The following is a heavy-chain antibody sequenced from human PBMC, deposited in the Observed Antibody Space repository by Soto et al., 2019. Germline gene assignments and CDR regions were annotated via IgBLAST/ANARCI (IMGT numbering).Heavy chain of an antibody. D-gene: IGHD3-10*01. CDR2: IYYSGST. CDR3: ARQAGRPIRGVSVNWFDP. Sequence: QVQLQESGPGLVKPSETLSLTCTVSGGSISSYYWSWIRQPPGKGLEWIGYIYYSGSTNYNPSLKSRVTISVDTSKNQFSLKLSSVTAADTAVYYCARQAGRPIRGVSVNWFDPWGQGTLVTVSS. V-gene: IGHV4-59*08. CDR1: GGSISSYY. J-gene: IGHJ5*02.